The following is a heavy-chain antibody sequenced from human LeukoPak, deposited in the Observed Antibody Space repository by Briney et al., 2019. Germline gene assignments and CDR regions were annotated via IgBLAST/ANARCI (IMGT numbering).Heavy chain of an antibody. CDR1: GFTFSSYT. CDR3: ARGRPSDY. V-gene: IGHV3-48*02. J-gene: IGHJ4*02. CDR2: ISSSSGTI. Sequence: PGGSLRLSCAASGFTFSSYTMNWVRQAPGKGLEWVSYISSSSGTISYADSVKGRLTISRDNAKNSLYLRMNSLRDEDTAVYYCARGRPSDYWGQGTLVTVSS.